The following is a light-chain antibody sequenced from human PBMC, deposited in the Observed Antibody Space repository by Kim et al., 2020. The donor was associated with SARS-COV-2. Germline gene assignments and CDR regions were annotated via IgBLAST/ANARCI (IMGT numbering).Light chain of an antibody. CDR2: TAT. V-gene: IGKV1-27*01. Sequence: ASVVERVTITGSTKQGINNYVAGYQQKPGKPTKLLIYTATTLQSGIPSRFSGSGSGTDFTLTNSSLQPEDVTIYYCQKYDGAPWTFGQGTKVDIK. CDR1: QGINNY. J-gene: IGKJ1*01. CDR3: QKYDGAPWT.